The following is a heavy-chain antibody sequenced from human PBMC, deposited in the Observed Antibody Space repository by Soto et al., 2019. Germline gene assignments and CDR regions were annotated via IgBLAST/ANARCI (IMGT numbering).Heavy chain of an antibody. CDR2: ISGSGGST. D-gene: IGHD5-12*01. Sequence: GGSLRLSCAASGFTFSSYAMSWVRQAPGKGLEWVSAISGSGGSTYYADSVKGRFTISRDNSKNTLYLQMNSLRAEDTAVYYCAKDLRGYSGYDSGLDYWGQGTLVTVSS. J-gene: IGHJ4*02. CDR1: GFTFSSYA. CDR3: AKDLRGYSGYDSGLDY. V-gene: IGHV3-23*01.